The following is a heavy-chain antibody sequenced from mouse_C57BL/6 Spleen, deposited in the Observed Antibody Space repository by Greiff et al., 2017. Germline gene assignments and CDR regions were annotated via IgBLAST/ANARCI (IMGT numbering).Heavy chain of an antibody. Sequence: VQLQQSGPELVKPGASVKISCKASGYTFTDYYMNWVKQSHGKSLEWIGDINPNNGGTSYNQKFKGKATLTVDKSSSTAYMELRSLTSEDSAVYYCARGGNYFDYWGQGTTRTVSS. V-gene: IGHV1-26*01. CDR3: ARGGNYFDY. CDR1: GYTFTDYY. J-gene: IGHJ2*01. D-gene: IGHD1-1*02. CDR2: INPNNGGT.